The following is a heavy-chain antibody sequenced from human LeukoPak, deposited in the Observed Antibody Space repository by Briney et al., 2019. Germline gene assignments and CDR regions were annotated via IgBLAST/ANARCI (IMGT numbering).Heavy chain of an antibody. D-gene: IGHD2-21*02. CDR2: IRSKANSYAT. J-gene: IGHJ4*02. V-gene: IGHV3-73*01. CDR1: GFTFSGSA. CDR3: TRQDCGGDCYFDY. Sequence: GGSLRLSCAAPGFTFSGSAMHWVRQASGKGLEWVGRIRSKANSYATAYAASVKGRFTISRDDSKNTAYLQMNSLKTEDTAVYYCTRQDCGGDCYFDYWGQGTLVTVSS.